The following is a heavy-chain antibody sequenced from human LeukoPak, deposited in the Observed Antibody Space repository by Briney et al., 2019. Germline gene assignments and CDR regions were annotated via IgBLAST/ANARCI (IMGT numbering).Heavy chain of an antibody. CDR3: AKEREPAAFDY. CDR1: GFTFSNHG. V-gene: IGHV3-33*06. CDR2: IWFDGSNQ. J-gene: IGHJ4*02. Sequence: GRSLRLSCAVSGFTFSNHGMHWVRRAPGKGLEWVAVIWFDGSNQYYADSVKGRFTISRDNSNNTLYLQMNSLRAEDTAVYYCAKEREPAAFDYWGQGTLVTVSS. D-gene: IGHD1-26*01.